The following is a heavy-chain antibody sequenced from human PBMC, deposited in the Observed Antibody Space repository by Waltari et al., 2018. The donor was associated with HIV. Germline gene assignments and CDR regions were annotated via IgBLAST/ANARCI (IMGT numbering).Heavy chain of an antibody. CDR3: VRDQSQQLGDVVDI. CDR2: ISSSDSTI. D-gene: IGHD6-13*01. J-gene: IGHJ3*02. CDR1: AFPFLSFQ. Sequence: EVQLEVSGGGLVQSTGCLRRSCSASAFPFLSFQMNCVRQRPGKGLEWVSYISSSDSTIYYADSVKDRFTISRDNAKNSLYRQMNSLRAEDTTVYYCVRDQSQQLGDVVDIWGQGTMVTVSS. V-gene: IGHV3-48*03.